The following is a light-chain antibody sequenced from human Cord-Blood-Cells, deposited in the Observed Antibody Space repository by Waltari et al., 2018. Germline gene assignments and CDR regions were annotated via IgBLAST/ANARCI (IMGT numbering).Light chain of an antibody. CDR3: QSYDSSLSGPRYV. CDR2: GNS. CDR1: SPHIWPAYD. Sequence: HSVLTQPPSVSGAPGPRVTISCTTTSPHIWPAYDVLSYPQLPGTAPKLLIYGNSNRPSGVPDRFSGSKSGTSASLAITGLQAEDEADYYCQSYDSSLSGPRYVFGTGTKVTVL. J-gene: IGLJ1*01. V-gene: IGLV1-40*01.